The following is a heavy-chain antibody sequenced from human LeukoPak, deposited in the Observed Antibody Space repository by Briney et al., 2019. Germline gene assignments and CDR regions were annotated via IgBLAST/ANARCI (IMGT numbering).Heavy chain of an antibody. CDR2: IKQDGSEK. J-gene: IGHJ4*02. CDR1: GFTFSSYW. Sequence: PGGSLRLSCAASGFTFSSYWMSWVRQAPGKGLEWVANIKQDGSEKYYVDSVKGRFTISRDNAKNSLYLQMNSLRAEDTAVYYCARDPMYYYGSGSYYDDYWGQGTLVTVSS. D-gene: IGHD3-10*01. V-gene: IGHV3-7*01. CDR3: ARDPMYYYGSGSYYDDY.